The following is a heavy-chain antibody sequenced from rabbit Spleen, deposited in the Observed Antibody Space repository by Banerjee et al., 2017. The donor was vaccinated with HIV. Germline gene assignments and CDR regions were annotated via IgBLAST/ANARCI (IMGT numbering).Heavy chain of an antibody. CDR3: ARDAGRGDYIDGVFNL. V-gene: IGHV1S45*01. J-gene: IGHJ4*01. Sequence: QEQLEESGGDLVKPEGSLTLTCKASGLDFSSSYWICWVRQAPGKGLEWIACIDAGYRGSTYYASWAKGRFTISKTSSTTVTLQMTSLTVADTAIYFCARDAGRGDYIDGVFNLWGPGTLVTVS. CDR2: IDAGYRGST. CDR1: GLDFSSSYW. D-gene: IGHD8-1*01.